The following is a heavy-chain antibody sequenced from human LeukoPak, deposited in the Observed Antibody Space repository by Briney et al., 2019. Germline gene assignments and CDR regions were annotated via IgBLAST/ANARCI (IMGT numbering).Heavy chain of an antibody. V-gene: IGHV4-59*01. CDR1: GGSISSYY. D-gene: IGHD3-10*01. CDR2: IYSIGST. J-gene: IGHJ6*02. CDR3: ARVGSYYYYGMDV. Sequence: PSETLSLTCTVSGGSISSYYWSWIRQPPGKGLEWIGYIYSIGSTNYNPSLKSRVTISVDTSKNQFSLKLSSVTAADTAVYYCARVGSYYYYGMDVWGQGTTVTVSS.